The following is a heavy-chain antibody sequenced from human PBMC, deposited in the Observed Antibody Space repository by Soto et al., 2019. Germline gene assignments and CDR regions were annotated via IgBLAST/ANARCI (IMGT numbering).Heavy chain of an antibody. CDR2: ISSSGSTI. J-gene: IGHJ5*02. V-gene: IGHV3-11*01. D-gene: IGHD3-10*01. CDR1: GFTFSAYY. CDR3: ARDTESYGSGERNWFDP. Sequence: QVQLVESGGGLVKPGGSLRLSCAASGFTFSAYYMSWIRQAPGKWPEWVSYISSSGSTIYYADSVKGRFTISRDNAKNSLYLQMNSLRAEDTAVYYCARDTESYGSGERNWFDPWGQGTLVTVSS.